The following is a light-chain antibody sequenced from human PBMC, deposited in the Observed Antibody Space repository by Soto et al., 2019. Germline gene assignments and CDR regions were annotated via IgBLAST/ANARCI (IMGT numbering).Light chain of an antibody. J-gene: IGKJ5*01. Sequence: EIQITQPPSTLSASVEDRVTITCRASQSISSWLAWYQQKPGKAPKLLIYKASSLESGVPSRFSGSGSGTEFTLTINSLQADDFATYYCQQHNSFSITFGQGTRLEIK. V-gene: IGKV1-5*03. CDR2: KAS. CDR3: QQHNSFSIT. CDR1: QSISSW.